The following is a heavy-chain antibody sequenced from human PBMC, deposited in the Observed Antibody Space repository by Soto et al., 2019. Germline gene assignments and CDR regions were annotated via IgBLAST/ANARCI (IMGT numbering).Heavy chain of an antibody. V-gene: IGHV4-31*03. CDR1: GASIRSGGYY. CDR2: IYYTGST. J-gene: IGHJ4*02. Sequence: SETLSLTCSVSGASIRSGGYYWSWLRQSPGKGLEWIGHIYYTGSTFYGPSLKSRLTISLDTSKNQFSLDLRSVTAADTAMYYCARIEMASIKWGRGTLVTVSS. CDR3: ARIEMASIK.